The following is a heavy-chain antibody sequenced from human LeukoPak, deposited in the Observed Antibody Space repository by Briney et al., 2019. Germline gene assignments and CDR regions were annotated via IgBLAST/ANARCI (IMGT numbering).Heavy chain of an antibody. Sequence: PGGSLRLSCAASGFTFSSEAMTWVRQAPGKGLEWVSSISDSGRTTYYAGSVKGRFTISRDNSKSTVYLQMNSLRAEDTALYYCAKGLGFLPQFDYWGQGTLVAVSS. J-gene: IGHJ4*02. CDR1: GFTFSSEA. V-gene: IGHV3-23*01. D-gene: IGHD6-19*01. CDR2: ISDSGRTT. CDR3: AKGLGFLPQFDY.